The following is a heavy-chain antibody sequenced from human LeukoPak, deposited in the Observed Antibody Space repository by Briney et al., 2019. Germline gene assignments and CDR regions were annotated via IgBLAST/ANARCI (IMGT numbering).Heavy chain of an antibody. CDR1: GLTFSSSW. J-gene: IGHJ4*02. V-gene: IGHV3-7*01. D-gene: IGHD5-18*01. Sequence: GGSLRLSCAVSGLTFSSSWMDWVRQAPGKGLEWVASINPEGSEKYSADSVKGRFTISRDNAKNSLYLQMDSLKVEDTAFYYCARDLAYSRLDYWGQGMLVTVSS. CDR3: ARDLAYSRLDY. CDR2: INPEGSEK.